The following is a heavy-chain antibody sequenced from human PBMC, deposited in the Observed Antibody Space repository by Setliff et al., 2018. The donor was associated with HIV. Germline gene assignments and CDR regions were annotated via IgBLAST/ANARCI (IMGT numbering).Heavy chain of an antibody. J-gene: IGHJ4*02. Sequence: PGGSLRLSCAVSGFSFSNYNMNWVRQAPGKGLEWISSISRDSRYIYYADSVKGRFTISRDNAKNSLYLQMNSLRAEDTAVYYCARDPAGPDYYARFDYWGQGALVTVSS. CDR1: GFSFSNYN. CDR2: ISRDSRYI. CDR3: ARDPAGPDYYARFDY. V-gene: IGHV3-21*01. D-gene: IGHD3-9*01.